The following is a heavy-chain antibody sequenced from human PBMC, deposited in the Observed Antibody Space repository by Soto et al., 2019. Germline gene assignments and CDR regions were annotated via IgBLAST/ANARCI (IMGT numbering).Heavy chain of an antibody. CDR1: GFTFSSYW. J-gene: IGHJ4*02. CDR2: INSDGSST. D-gene: IGHD6-19*01. V-gene: IGHV3-74*01. CDR3: ARGPYSSGWYDIDY. Sequence: GGSLRLSCAASGFTFSSYWMHWVRQAPGKGLVWVSRINSDGSSTSYADSVEGRFTISRDNAKNTLYLQMNSLRAEDTAVYYCARGPYSSGWYDIDYWGQGTLVTVSS.